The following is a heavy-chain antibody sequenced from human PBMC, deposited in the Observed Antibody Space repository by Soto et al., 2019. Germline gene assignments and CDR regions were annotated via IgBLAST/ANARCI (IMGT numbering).Heavy chain of an antibody. J-gene: IGHJ6*02. Sequence: QPGRSLRLSCAASGFTFSSYAMHWFRQAPGKGLEWVEVISYYGSNKYYANSVKGRITISRDNSKNTLYLRMNSLRAQDTAVYYCARDQDRRQLVPRRAFYYYYDMDVWGQGTTVTVSS. D-gene: IGHD6-13*01. V-gene: IGHV3-30-3*01. CDR3: ARDQDRRQLVPRRAFYYYYDMDV. CDR1: GFTFSSYA. CDR2: ISYYGSNK.